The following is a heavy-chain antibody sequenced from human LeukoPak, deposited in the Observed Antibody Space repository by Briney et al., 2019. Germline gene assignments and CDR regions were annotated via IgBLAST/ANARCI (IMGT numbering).Heavy chain of an antibody. Sequence: ASVKVSCKASGYTFTNYGISWVRQAPGQGLEWMGWIIAYNGNTNYAQKFQARVTMTTDTSTSTAYMELKSLRSDDTAVYYCARGDYGAYSAVYWGQGTLVTVSS. V-gene: IGHV1-18*01. CDR1: GYTFTNYG. D-gene: IGHD4-23*01. CDR3: ARGDYGAYSAVY. J-gene: IGHJ4*02. CDR2: IIAYNGNT.